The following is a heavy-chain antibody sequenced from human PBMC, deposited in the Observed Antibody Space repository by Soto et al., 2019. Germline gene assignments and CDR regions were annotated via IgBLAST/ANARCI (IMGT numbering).Heavy chain of an antibody. D-gene: IGHD5-12*01. CDR3: AKNLHSGYDLDY. J-gene: IGHJ4*02. CDR2: VSDDGLNT. CDR1: GFTFSTYA. V-gene: IGHV3-23*01. Sequence: PGGSLRLSWAASGFTFSTYAMAWVRQAPGKGLEWVSGVSDDGLNTDYADSVKGRFYISRDNSKNTLYLQMNSLRAEDTAVYYCAKNLHSGYDLDYWGQGTLVTVSS.